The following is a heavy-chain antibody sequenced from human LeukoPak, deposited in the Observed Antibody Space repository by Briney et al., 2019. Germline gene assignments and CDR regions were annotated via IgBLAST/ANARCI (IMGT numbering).Heavy chain of an antibody. CDR3: ARFSEVYYYVDV. D-gene: IGHD2/OR15-2a*01. CDR1: GFTFSSYE. CDR2: IRSYGSYI. V-gene: IGHV3-21*01. J-gene: IGHJ6*03. Sequence: GGSLRLSCAAPGFTFSSYEMNWVRQAPGKGLEWVASIRSYGSYIYYADSVKGRFTISRDDAKKSLYLQMNNLRAEDTAVYHCARFSEVYYYVDVWGTGTTVIVSS.